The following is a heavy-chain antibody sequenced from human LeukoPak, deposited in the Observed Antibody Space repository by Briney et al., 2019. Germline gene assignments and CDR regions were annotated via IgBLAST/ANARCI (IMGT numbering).Heavy chain of an antibody. CDR3: ARARYTMVRGGKNYYFDY. J-gene: IGHJ4*02. V-gene: IGHV3-7*01. CDR1: GFTFSSYW. Sequence: PGGSLRLSCAASGFTFSSYWMSWVRQAPGKGLEWVANIKQDGNEKYYVDSVKGRFTISRDNAKNSLYLQMNSLRAEDTAVYYCARARYTMVRGGKNYYFDYWGQGTLVTVSS. D-gene: IGHD3-10*01. CDR2: IKQDGNEK.